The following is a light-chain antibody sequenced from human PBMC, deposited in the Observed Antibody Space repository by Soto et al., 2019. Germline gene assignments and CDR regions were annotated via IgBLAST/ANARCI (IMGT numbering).Light chain of an antibody. CDR3: QQSYSTPYT. V-gene: IGKV1-39*01. J-gene: IGKJ2*01. Sequence: DIQMTQSPSSLSASVVHRVTITCRASQSISSYLNWYQQKPGKAPKLLIYAASSLQSGVPSRFSGSGSGTDFTLTISSLQPEDFATYYCQQSYSTPYTFGQGTKVDI. CDR2: AAS. CDR1: QSISSY.